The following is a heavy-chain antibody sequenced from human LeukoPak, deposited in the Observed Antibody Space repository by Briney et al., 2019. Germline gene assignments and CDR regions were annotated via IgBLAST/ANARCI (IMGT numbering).Heavy chain of an antibody. J-gene: IGHJ4*02. CDR3: ASYYYDSSAFDY. Sequence: GGALRLSCAASGFTFSSYAMSWVRQAPGRGLEGVSAISSSGGSTYYADSVKGRFTISRDNSKNTLYLQMNSLRAEDTAVYYCASYYYDSSAFDYWGQGTLVTVSS. CDR1: GFTFSSYA. V-gene: IGHV3-23*01. CDR2: ISSSGGST. D-gene: IGHD3-22*01.